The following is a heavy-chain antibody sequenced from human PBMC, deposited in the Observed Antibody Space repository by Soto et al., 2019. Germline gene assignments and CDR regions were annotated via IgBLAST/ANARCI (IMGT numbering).Heavy chain of an antibody. J-gene: IGHJ4*02. D-gene: IGHD3-22*01. CDR3: ALRSMAVVPEY. CDR1: GDSSSSYY. CDR2: LYYGRSA. Sequence: QVQLQESGPGLVKPSETLSLTCAVPGDSSSSYYCMWIRQPPGKGLESIGYLYYGRSANYNPSLKSRVTLSVDTSTNQCSLTLSSMTAADTAVYYCALRSMAVVPEYWGQGTLVTVSS. V-gene: IGHV4-59*01.